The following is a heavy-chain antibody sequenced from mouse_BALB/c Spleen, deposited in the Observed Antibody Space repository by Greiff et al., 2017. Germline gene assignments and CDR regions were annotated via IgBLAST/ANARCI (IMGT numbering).Heavy chain of an antibody. D-gene: IGHD1-2*01. J-gene: IGHJ4*01. CDR2: ISSGGSYT. CDR3: ASGYDYYAMDY. V-gene: IGHV5-6*01. CDR1: GFTFSSYG. Sequence: DVHLVESGGDLVKPGGSLKLSCAASGFTFSSYGMSWVRQTPDKRLEWVATISSGGSYTYYPDSVKGRFTISRDNAKNTLYLQMSSLKSEDTAMYYCASGYDYYAMDYWGQGTSVTVSS.